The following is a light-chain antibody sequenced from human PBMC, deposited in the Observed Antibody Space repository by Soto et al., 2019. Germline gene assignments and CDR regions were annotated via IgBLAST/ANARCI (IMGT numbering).Light chain of an antibody. V-gene: IGLV2-14*01. CDR1: STDVGGYNY. J-gene: IGLJ1*01. Sequence: QSALTQPGSVSGSPGQSITISCTGTSTDVGGYNYVSWYQQHPGKAPKLMIYDVNSRPSGVSNRFSGSKSGNTASLIISGLQAEDEADYYCISYTSSDTYVFGTGTKLTVL. CDR3: ISYTSSDTYV. CDR2: DVN.